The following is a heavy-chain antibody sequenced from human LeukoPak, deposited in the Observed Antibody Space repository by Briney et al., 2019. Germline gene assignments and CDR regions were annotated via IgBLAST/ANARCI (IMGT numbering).Heavy chain of an antibody. CDR2: ISYDGTNK. V-gene: IGHV3-30-3*01. D-gene: IGHD3-9*01. CDR1: GFTFSSYW. CDR3: VILYYDILTGYPNAFDI. Sequence: GGSLRLSCAASGFTFSSYWMSWVRQAPGKGLEWVAVISYDGTNKYYADSVKGRFTISRDNSKNTLYLQVDSLRAEDTAVYYCVILYYDILTGYPNAFDIWGQGTMVTVCS. J-gene: IGHJ3*02.